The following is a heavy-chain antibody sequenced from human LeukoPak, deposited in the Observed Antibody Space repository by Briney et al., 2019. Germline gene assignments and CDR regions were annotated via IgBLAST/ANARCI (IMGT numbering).Heavy chain of an antibody. J-gene: IGHJ3*02. CDR3: ARHGNGAFDI. CDR1: GGSFSSYY. V-gene: IGHV4-59*08. Sequence: SETLSLTCAVYGGSFSSYYWSWIRQPPGKGLEWIGFIYYSGSTNYSPSLKSRVTISVDTSKNQFSLKLTSVTAADTAVYYCARHGNGAFDIWGQGTMVTVSS. D-gene: IGHD1-1*01. CDR2: IYYSGST.